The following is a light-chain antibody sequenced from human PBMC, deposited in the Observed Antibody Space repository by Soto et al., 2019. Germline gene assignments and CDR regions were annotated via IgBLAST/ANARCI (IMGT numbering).Light chain of an antibody. J-gene: IGLJ2*01. CDR2: EVS. CDR3: SSYTTSSTL. CDR1: SSDVSGYNY. Sequence: QSVLTQPASVSGSPGQSITISCSGTSSDVSGYNYVSWYQQHPGKAPKLMIYEVSNRPSGVSNRFSGSKSGNTASLTISGLQAEDEADYYCSSYTTSSTLFGGGTKVTVL. V-gene: IGLV2-14*01.